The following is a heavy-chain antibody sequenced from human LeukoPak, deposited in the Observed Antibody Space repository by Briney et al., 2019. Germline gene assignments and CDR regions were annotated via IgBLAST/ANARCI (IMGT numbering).Heavy chain of an antibody. CDR1: GYIFTSHG. V-gene: IGHV1-18*01. D-gene: IGHD6-6*01. CDR3: ARGTRGIAARQYWFDP. J-gene: IGHJ5*02. Sequence: ASVKVSCKASGYIFTSHGITWVRQAPGQGLEWMGWISAYNGNTNYAQKLQGRVTMTTDTSTTTAYMELSSLRSEDTAVYYCARGTRGIAARQYWFDPWGQGTLVTVSS. CDR2: ISAYNGNT.